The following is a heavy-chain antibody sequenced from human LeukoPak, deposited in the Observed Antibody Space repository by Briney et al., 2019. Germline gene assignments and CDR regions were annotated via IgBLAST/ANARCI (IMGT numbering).Heavy chain of an antibody. V-gene: IGHV3-7*01. J-gene: IGHJ6*03. CDR2: IKQDGSEK. CDR1: GFTFSSYW. D-gene: IGHD2-2*01. Sequence: GGSLRLSCAASGFTFSSYWMSWVRQAPGKGLEWVANIKQDGSEKYYVDSVKGRFTISRDNAKNSLYLQMNSLRAEDTAVYYCAREVPHIVVVPAASYYYYYMDVWGKGTTVIISS. CDR3: AREVPHIVVVPAASYYYYYMDV.